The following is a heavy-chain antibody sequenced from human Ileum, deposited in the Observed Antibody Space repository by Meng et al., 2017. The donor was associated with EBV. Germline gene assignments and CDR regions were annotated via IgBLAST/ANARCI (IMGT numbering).Heavy chain of an antibody. CDR3: VSAYDYGDYEAFAY. D-gene: IGHD4-17*01. CDR1: GGSISSGDYF. J-gene: IGHJ4*02. Sequence: QLQESGPGLVKPSXXLSLTCXVSGGSISSGDYFWGWIRPPPGKGLEWIGTMSYFGGPYYSPSLKSRVTISLDTSKNEFSLNLKSVTAADTAVYYCVSAYDYGDYEAFAYWGLGSLVTVSS. CDR2: MSYFGGP. V-gene: IGHV4-39*07.